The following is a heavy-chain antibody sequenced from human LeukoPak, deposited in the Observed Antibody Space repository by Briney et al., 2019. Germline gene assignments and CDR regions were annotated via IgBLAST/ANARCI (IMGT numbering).Heavy chain of an antibody. CDR2: ISAYNGNT. CDR3: ARLEVVRGVIFYYYYMDV. D-gene: IGHD3-10*01. V-gene: IGHV1-18*01. CDR1: GYTFTSYG. J-gene: IGHJ6*03. Sequence: GASVKVSCKASGYTFTSYGISWVRQAPGQGLEWMGWISAYNGNTNYAQKLQGRVTMTTDTSTSTAYMELRSLRSDDTAVYYCARLEVVRGVIFYYYYMDVWGKGTTVTISS.